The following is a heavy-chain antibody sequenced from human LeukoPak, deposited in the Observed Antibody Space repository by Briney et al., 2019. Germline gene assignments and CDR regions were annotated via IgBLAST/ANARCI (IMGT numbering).Heavy chain of an antibody. V-gene: IGHV4-59*01. Sequence: SETLSLTCTVSGGSISGYYWSWIRQPPGKGLEWIGYIYYSGSTNYNPSLRSRVTISGDTSKNQVSLKLSSVTAADTAVYYCARYGDGYKLDYWGQGTLVTVSP. D-gene: IGHD5-24*01. J-gene: IGHJ4*02. CDR3: ARYGDGYKLDY. CDR1: GGSISGYY. CDR2: IYYSGST.